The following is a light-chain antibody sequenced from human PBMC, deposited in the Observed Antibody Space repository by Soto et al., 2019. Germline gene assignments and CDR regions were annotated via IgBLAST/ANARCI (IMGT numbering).Light chain of an antibody. CDR1: QSVSSN. CDR2: GAS. J-gene: IGKJ1*01. CDR3: KQYNNWPPWT. Sequence: EIVMTQSPATLSVSPGERATLSCRARQSVSSNLAWYHQKPGQAPRLLLYGASTRATGIPARSSGSGSGTEFTLSISGLQSEDFAVYYCKQYNNWPPWTFDQGTEVVIK. V-gene: IGKV3-15*01.